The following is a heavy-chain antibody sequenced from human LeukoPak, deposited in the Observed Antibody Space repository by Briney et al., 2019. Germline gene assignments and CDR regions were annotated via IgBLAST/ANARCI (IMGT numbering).Heavy chain of an antibody. J-gene: IGHJ4*02. CDR1: GFTFRDYG. Sequence: GGSLRLACTASGFTFRDYGLSWVRQTPGKGLEWVGFIRSNAYGGTTEYAASVKGRFTISRDNSKNTLYLQMNSLRAEDTAVYYCAKSGYNRFDYWGQGTLVTVSS. CDR3: AKSGYNRFDY. CDR2: IRSNAYGGTT. V-gene: IGHV3-49*04. D-gene: IGHD5-24*01.